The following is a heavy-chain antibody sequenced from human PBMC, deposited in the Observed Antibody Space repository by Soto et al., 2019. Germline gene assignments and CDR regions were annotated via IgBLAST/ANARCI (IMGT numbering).Heavy chain of an antibody. Sequence: SETLSLTCFVSGYFIGAGGYYWIWIRHHPGKGLEWIGSFYSSGSIIYNPSLRSRVSISGDMSTNQFSMSLTSVTAADTARYYCARMYSSGSGWFHPWGQGTLVTVSS. D-gene: IGHD6-19*01. J-gene: IGHJ5*02. CDR3: ARMYSSGSGWFHP. CDR1: GYFIGAGGYY. CDR2: FYSSGSI. V-gene: IGHV4-31*02.